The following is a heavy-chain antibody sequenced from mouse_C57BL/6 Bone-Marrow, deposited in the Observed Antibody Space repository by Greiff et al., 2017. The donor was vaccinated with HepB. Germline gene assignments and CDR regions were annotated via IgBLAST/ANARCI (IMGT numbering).Heavy chain of an antibody. CDR1: GFTFSDYG. CDR2: ISSGSSTI. J-gene: IGHJ2*01. D-gene: IGHD4-1*01. CDR3: ARRTGTWIDY. V-gene: IGHV5-17*01. Sequence: DVMLVESGGGLVKPGGSLKLSCAASGFTFSDYGMHWVRQAPEKGLEWVAYISSGSSTIYYADTVKGRFTISRDNAKNTLFLQMTSLRSEDTAMYYCARRTGTWIDYWGQGTTLTVSS.